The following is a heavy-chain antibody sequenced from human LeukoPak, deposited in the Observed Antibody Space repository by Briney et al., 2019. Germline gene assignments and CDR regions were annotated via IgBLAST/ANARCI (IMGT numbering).Heavy chain of an antibody. D-gene: IGHD5-24*01. CDR2: ISGSGGST. Sequence: GGSLRLSCAASGFTCSSYAMSWVRQAPGKGLESVSAISGSGGSTYYADSVKGRFTISRDNSKNTLFLQMNSLGAEDTAIYYCAKDHEMASMKKGYWGQGTLVTVSS. CDR3: AKDHEMASMKKGY. CDR1: GFTCSSYA. V-gene: IGHV3-23*01. J-gene: IGHJ4*02.